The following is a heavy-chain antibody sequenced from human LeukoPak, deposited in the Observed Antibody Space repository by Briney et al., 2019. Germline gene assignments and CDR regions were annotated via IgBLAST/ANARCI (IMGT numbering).Heavy chain of an antibody. J-gene: IGHJ4*02. D-gene: IGHD1-26*01. CDR1: GFTFSSYS. CDR3: ARDGSRGGAPWYYFDY. Sequence: GGSLRLSCAASGFTFSSYSMNWVRQAPGKGLEWVSSISSSSSYIYYADSVKGRFTISRDNAKNSLYLQMNSLRAEDTAVYYCARDGSRGGAPWYYFDYWGQGNLVTVSS. CDR2: ISSSSSYI. V-gene: IGHV3-21*01.